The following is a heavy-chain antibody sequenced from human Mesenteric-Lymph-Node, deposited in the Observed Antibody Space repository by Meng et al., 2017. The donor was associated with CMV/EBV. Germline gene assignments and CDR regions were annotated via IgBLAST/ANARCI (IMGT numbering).Heavy chain of an antibody. CDR2: IYHRGIT. J-gene: IGHJ5*01. V-gene: IGHV4-4*02. D-gene: IGHD3-10*01. Sequence: SISSRNWWSWVRRTPGKGMEWIAEIYHRGITNYNPYMKSRVTISVDIYKNQFSLRLTSVTAADTAVYYCARDGRGYFGAGSFSWFDSWGQGTLVTVSS. CDR3: ARDGRGYFGAGSFSWFDS. CDR1: SISSRNW.